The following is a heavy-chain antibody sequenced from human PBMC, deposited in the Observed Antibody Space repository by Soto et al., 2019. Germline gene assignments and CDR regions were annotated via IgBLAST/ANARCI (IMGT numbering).Heavy chain of an antibody. D-gene: IGHD7-27*01. Sequence: GGSLRLSCAASGFTFDDYAMHWVRQAPGKGLEWVANMNQDGSEKYYEDSVKGRFTISRDNAKNSLSLQMNCLRAEDTAVYFCARDNRGTFDYWGQGALVTVSS. CDR1: GFTFDDYA. CDR3: ARDNRGTFDY. V-gene: IGHV3-7*03. CDR2: MNQDGSEK. J-gene: IGHJ4*02.